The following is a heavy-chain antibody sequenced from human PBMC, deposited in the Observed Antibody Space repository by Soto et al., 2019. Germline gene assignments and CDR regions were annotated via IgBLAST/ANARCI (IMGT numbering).Heavy chain of an antibody. CDR3: ARDRIAAGYYGMDV. CDR2: IYYSGST. Sequence: QVQLQESGPGLVKPSQTLSLTCTVSGGSISSGGYYWSWIRQHPGKGLEWIGYIYYSGSTYYNPSLKSRVTISVDTSKNQFSLKLSSVTAADTAVYYCARDRIAAGYYGMDVWGQGTTVTVSS. J-gene: IGHJ6*02. V-gene: IGHV4-31*03. CDR1: GGSISSGGYY. D-gene: IGHD6-6*01.